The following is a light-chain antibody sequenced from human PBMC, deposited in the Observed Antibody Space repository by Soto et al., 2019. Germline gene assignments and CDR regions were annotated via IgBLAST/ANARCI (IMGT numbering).Light chain of an antibody. CDR1: ESVSDNY. Sequence: EIVLTQSPGTLSLSPGERATLSCRASESVSDNYLAWYQQRSGQAPRLVIYGASSRASAVPDRFSGSGSGADFTLLSSRLEPEDFAVYYWQQYGSSPLTFGGGTKVEIK. CDR3: QQYGSSPLT. CDR2: GAS. V-gene: IGKV3-20*01. J-gene: IGKJ4*01.